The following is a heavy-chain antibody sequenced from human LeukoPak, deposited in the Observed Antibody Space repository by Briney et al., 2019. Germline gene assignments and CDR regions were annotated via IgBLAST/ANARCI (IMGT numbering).Heavy chain of an antibody. Sequence: SETLSLTCTVPGGSISSSSYCWGWLRQPPGKGLEWIGNIYYTGSTYYNPSLKSRVAISVDTSKNRFSRKLTSVTVADTAVYFCARLRSQDTFEVWGQGTMVTVSS. V-gene: IGHV4-39*01. J-gene: IGHJ3*01. CDR2: IYYTGST. CDR3: ARLRSQDTFEV. CDR1: GGSISSSSYC.